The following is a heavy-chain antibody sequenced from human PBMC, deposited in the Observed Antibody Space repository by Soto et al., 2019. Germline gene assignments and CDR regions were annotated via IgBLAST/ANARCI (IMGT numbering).Heavy chain of an antibody. Sequence: SETLSLTCTVSGGSISSGDYYWSWIRQPPGKGLEWIGYIYYSGSTNYNPSLKSRVTISVDTSKNQFSLKLSSVTAADTAVYYCARDLYYDFWSGYFVPYYYYYGMDVWGQGTTVTVSS. J-gene: IGHJ6*02. CDR2: IYYSGST. CDR1: GGSISSGDYY. CDR3: ARDLYYDFWSGYFVPYYYYYGMDV. D-gene: IGHD3-3*01. V-gene: IGHV4-61*08.